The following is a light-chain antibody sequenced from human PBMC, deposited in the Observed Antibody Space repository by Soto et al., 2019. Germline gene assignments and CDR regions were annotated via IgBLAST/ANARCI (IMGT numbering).Light chain of an antibody. CDR1: RNDVGTYNY. CDR2: DVN. CDR3: CSYAGTYTYV. Sequence: QSALTQPRSVSGSPGQSVTISCTGTRNDVGTYNYVSWYQHHPDKAPKLIIYDVNRRPSGVPARFSGSKSGNTASLTISGLQSEDEADYSCCSYAGTYTYVFGTGTKVTVL. V-gene: IGLV2-11*01. J-gene: IGLJ1*01.